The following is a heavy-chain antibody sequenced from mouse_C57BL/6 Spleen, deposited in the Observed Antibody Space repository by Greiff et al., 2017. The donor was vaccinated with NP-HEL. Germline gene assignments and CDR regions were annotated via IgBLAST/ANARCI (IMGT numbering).Heavy chain of an antibody. V-gene: IGHV5-16*01. D-gene: IGHD1-1*01. J-gene: IGHJ2*01. CDR2: INYDGSST. CDR3: AREGGIYYGSFFDY. Sequence: EVQRVESEGGLVQPGSSMKLSCTASGFTFSDYYMAWVRQVPEKGLEWVANINYDGSSTYYLDSLKSRFIISRDNAKNILYLQMSSLKSEDTATYYCAREGGIYYGSFFDYWGQGTTLTVSS. CDR1: GFTFSDYY.